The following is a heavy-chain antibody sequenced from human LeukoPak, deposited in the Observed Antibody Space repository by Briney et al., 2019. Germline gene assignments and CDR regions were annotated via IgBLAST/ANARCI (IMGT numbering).Heavy chain of an antibody. D-gene: IGHD2-21*01. CDR3: ARIASAYCDGGSCYLLGDRFDP. CDR2: IDHNGKS. CDR1: GGSFSGYY. V-gene: IGHV4-34*01. Sequence: SETLSLTCAVYGGSFSGYYWGWIRQPPGKGLEWIGDIDHNGKSNFNPSLKSRVSISLDTSKNQFSLKLNSVAAADSATYYCARIASAYCDGGSCYLLGDRFDPWGQGTLVTVSP. J-gene: IGHJ5*02.